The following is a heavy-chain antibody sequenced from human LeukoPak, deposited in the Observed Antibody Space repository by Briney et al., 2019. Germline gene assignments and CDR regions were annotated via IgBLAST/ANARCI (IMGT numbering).Heavy chain of an antibody. CDR2: ISSSSSYI. V-gene: IGHV3-21*01. CDR3: ASLFMAAGTRDY. CDR1: GFTFSSYA. Sequence: PGGSLRLSCAASGFTFSSYAMSWVRQAPGKGLEWVSSISSSSSYIYYADSVKGRFTISRDNAKNSLHLQMNSLRAEDTAVYYCASLFMAAGTRDYWGQGTLVTVSS. J-gene: IGHJ4*02. D-gene: IGHD6-13*01.